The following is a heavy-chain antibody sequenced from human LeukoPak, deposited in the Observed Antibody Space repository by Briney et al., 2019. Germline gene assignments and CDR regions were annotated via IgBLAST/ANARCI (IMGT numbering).Heavy chain of an antibody. V-gene: IGHV4-39*01. Sequence: SETLSLTCTVSGGSISSSSYYWGWIRQPPGKGLEWIGSIYYSGSTYYNPSLKSRVTISVDTSKNQFSLKLSSVTAADTAVYYCARGKRWLQQPFDYWGQGTLVTVSS. CDR3: ARGKRWLQQPFDY. CDR1: GGSISSSSYY. D-gene: IGHD5-24*01. CDR2: IYYSGST. J-gene: IGHJ4*02.